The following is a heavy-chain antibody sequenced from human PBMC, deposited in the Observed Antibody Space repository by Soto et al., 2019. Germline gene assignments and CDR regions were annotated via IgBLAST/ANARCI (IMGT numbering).Heavy chain of an antibody. V-gene: IGHV3-48*03. J-gene: IGHJ4*02. D-gene: IGHD6-13*01. CDR1: GFSFRNYE. Sequence: AGSLRLSCVASGFSFRNYEMNWVRQAPGKGLEWLSYISSSGSTMYYADSVKGRFTISRDNAKNSLSLQINSLRAEDTALYYCTRRVKLAIDSWGQGTQVTVSS. CDR3: TRRVKLAIDS. CDR2: ISSSGSTM.